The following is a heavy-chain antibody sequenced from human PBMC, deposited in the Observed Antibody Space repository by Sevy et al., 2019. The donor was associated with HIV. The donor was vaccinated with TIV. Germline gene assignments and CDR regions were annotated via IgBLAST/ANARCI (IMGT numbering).Heavy chain of an antibody. CDR1: GYTFSSNG. D-gene: IGHD3-10*01. CDR3: ARVPTYYFGSGTYFDY. CDR2: IGVYNGNS. V-gene: IGHV1-18*01. Sequence: ASVKVSCKASGYTFSSNGIAWVRQAPGQGLQWMGWIGVYNGNSKYAQNLQDRLTMTTDTSTSTAYMELKSLRSDDTAVYYCARVPTYYFGSGTYFDYWCHGTLVTVSS. J-gene: IGHJ4*01.